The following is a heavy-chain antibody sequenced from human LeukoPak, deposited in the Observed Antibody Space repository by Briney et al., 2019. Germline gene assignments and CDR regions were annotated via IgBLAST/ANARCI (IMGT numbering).Heavy chain of an antibody. V-gene: IGHV7-4-1*02. J-gene: IGHJ4*02. CDR1: GYTFISNA. CDR2: INTNTGNP. D-gene: IGHD3-22*01. Sequence: ASVKVSCKASGYTFISNAMNWVRQAPGQGLEWMGWINTNTGNPTYAQGFTGRFVFSLDTSVSTAYLQISSLKAEDTAVYYCAREGVLYDSSGYYRAGVDYWGQGTLVTVSS. CDR3: AREGVLYDSSGYYRAGVDY.